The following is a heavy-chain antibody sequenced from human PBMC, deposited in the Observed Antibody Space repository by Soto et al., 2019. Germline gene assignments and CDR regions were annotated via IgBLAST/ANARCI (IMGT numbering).Heavy chain of an antibody. J-gene: IGHJ4*02. V-gene: IGHV1-69*06. CDR2: IVVISNTA. CDR1: GSTFNNFA. CDR3: ARAIKMWEVHYYFDY. D-gene: IGHD1-26*01. Sequence: QVVLLQSGAEVNEPGSSVRVSCEVSGSTFNNFAFSWVRQAPGHGPEWMGGIVVISNTADYSQRFQDRVTSTADTSTNTLYMELGSLTFEDTAVYYCARAIKMWEVHYYFDYWGQGTLVTVSS.